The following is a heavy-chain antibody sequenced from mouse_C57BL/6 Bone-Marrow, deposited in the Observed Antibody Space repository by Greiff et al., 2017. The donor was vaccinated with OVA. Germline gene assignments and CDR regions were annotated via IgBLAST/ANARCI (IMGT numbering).Heavy chain of an antibody. J-gene: IGHJ3*01. CDR3: ARRYYGCS. D-gene: IGHD1-1*01. Sequence: QVQLQQPGAELVRPGASVKLSCKASGYTFTSYWMHWVKQRPGQGLEWIGVIDPYDSYTKYNQKFKGKATLTVDTSSSTAYMQLSSLTSEDYAFDYCARRYYGCSCGQGTRVTVSA. CDR1: GYTFTSYW. CDR2: IDPYDSYT. V-gene: IGHV1-59*01.